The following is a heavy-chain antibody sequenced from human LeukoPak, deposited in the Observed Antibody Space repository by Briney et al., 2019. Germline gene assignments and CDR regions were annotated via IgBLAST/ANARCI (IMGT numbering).Heavy chain of an antibody. V-gene: IGHV3-21*01. CDR2: ISSSSSYI. J-gene: IGHJ5*02. CDR3: ARGGIVVPAPRFDP. Sequence: NPGGSLRLSCAASGFTFSSYSMNWVRQAPGKGLEWVSSISSSSSYIYYADSVKGRFTISRDNAKNSLHLQMNSLRAEDTAVYYCARGGIVVPAPRFDPWGQGTLVTVSS. D-gene: IGHD2-2*01. CDR1: GFTFSSYS.